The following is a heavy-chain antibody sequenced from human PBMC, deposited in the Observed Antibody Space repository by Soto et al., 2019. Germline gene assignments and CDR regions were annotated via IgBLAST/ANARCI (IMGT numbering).Heavy chain of an antibody. CDR3: VRWRYDNGWYFDY. Sequence: PSETLSLTCTVSGGSIRSGTYYWNWIRHHPGKGLEWIGYIYHSGSTYYNPSLESRVTLSLDSSKNHFSLKLSSVTATDTAVYYCVRWRYDNGWYFDYWGQGTLVTVSS. D-gene: IGHD6-19*01. CDR1: GGSIRSGTYY. V-gene: IGHV4-31*03. J-gene: IGHJ4*02. CDR2: IYHSGST.